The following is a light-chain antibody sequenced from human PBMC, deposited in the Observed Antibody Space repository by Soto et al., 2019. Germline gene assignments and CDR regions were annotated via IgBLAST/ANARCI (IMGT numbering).Light chain of an antibody. CDR3: QQYGESLYT. Sequence: EAVLTQSPDTLSLSPGERATLSCWSSQSVRNNYLAWYQQRPGQAPRLLIYGASNRATGTPDRFSGSGSGTDFTLTISRMEPEDFALYYCQQYGESLYTFGQGTKLEIK. J-gene: IGKJ2*01. CDR2: GAS. V-gene: IGKV3-20*01. CDR1: QSVRNNY.